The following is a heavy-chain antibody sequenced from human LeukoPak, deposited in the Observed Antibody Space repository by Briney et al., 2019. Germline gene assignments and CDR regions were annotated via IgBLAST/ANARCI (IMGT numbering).Heavy chain of an antibody. D-gene: IGHD4-17*01. CDR3: ARLPVTNYYYYYYMDV. CDR1: GFTFNTYT. V-gene: IGHV3-48*04. J-gene: IGHJ6*03. CDR2: ISSSGSTI. Sequence: QSGGSLRLSCTASGFTFNTYTMNWVRQAPGKGLEWVSYISSSGSTIYYADSVKGRFTISRDNAKNSLYLQMNSLRAEDTAVYYCARLPVTNYYYYYYMDVWGKGTTVTVSS.